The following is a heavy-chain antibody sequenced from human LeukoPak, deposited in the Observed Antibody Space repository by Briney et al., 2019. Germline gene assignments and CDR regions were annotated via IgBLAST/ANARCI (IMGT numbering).Heavy chain of an antibody. CDR2: INWNGGST. CDR3: ARDSGYDFGDLDV. D-gene: IGHD5-12*01. V-gene: IGHV3-20*04. J-gene: IGHJ6*04. Sequence: PGGSLRLSCAASGFTFDDYGMSWVRQAPGKGLGWVSGINWNGGSTGYADSVKGRFTISRDNAKNSLYLQMNSLRAEDTALYYCARDSGYDFGDLDVWGKGTTVTVSS. CDR1: GFTFDDYG.